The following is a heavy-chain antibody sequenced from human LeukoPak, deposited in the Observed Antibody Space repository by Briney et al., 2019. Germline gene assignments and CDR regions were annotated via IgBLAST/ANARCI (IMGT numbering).Heavy chain of an antibody. D-gene: IGHD2-15*01. V-gene: IGHV3-30-3*01. Sequence: GGSLRLSSAASGFAFSSYAMHWVRQAPGKGLEWVAVISYDGSNKYYADSVKGRFTISRDNPKNTLSPQMDSLRAEDTAVYYCAGGLLGCRGGSCYPTDYWGQGTLVTVSS. CDR2: ISYDGSNK. J-gene: IGHJ4*02. CDR3: AGGLLGCRGGSCYPTDY. CDR1: GFAFSSYA.